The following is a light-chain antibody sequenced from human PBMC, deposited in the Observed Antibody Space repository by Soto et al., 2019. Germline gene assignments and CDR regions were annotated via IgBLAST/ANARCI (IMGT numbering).Light chain of an antibody. J-gene: IGKJ1*01. CDR3: QQYASTRWT. CDR2: GAS. V-gene: IGKV3-20*01. Sequence: MVMTQSPATLSVSRAERATLPCRASQSVSSNLAWYQQKPGQPPRLIIHGASSRASGIPDRFSGSGSGTDFTLTISRLQPEDFAVYYCQQYASTRWTFGQGTKVDIK. CDR1: QSVSSN.